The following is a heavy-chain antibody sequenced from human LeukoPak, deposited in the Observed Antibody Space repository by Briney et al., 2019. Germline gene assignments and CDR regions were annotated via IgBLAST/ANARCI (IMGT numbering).Heavy chain of an antibody. CDR2: ISYDGSNK. Sequence: PGGSLRLSCEASGFTFSSYAMHWVRQAPGKGLEWVAVISYDGSNKYYADSVKGRFTISRDNSKNTLYLQMNSLRAEDTAVYYCARDGGYSYGRTPWGQGTLVTVSS. CDR1: GFTFSSYA. V-gene: IGHV3-30-3*01. D-gene: IGHD5-18*01. CDR3: ARDGGYSYGRTP. J-gene: IGHJ5*02.